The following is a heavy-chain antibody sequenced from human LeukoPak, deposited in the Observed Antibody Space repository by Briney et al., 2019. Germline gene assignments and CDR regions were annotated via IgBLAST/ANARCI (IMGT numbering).Heavy chain of an antibody. CDR3: AREAQYCSGGGCYGGFFQH. D-gene: IGHD2-15*01. CDR2: IDHNRNI. Sequence: SETLSLTCAVSGNSWSWIRQPPGKGLEWIAEIDHNRNINYNPSLKSRVTMSIDTSKNQFSLKLTSVTAADTAVYYCAREAQYCSGGGCYGGFFQHWGQGTLVTVSS. V-gene: IGHV4-34*01. CDR1: SGNS. J-gene: IGHJ1*01.